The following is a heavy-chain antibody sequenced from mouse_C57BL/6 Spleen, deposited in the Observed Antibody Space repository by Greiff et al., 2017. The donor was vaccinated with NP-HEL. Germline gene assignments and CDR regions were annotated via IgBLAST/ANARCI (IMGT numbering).Heavy chain of an antibody. CDR2: IYPGSGNT. D-gene: IGHD2-4*01. Sequence: QVQLQQSGAELVRPGASVKLSCKASGYTFTDYYINWVKQRPGQGLEWIARIYPGSGNTYYNEKFKGKATLTAEKSSSTAYMQLSSLTSEDSAVYFCAREGLRRYYYAMDYWGQGTSVTVSS. CDR3: AREGLRRYYYAMDY. J-gene: IGHJ4*01. V-gene: IGHV1-76*01. CDR1: GYTFTDYY.